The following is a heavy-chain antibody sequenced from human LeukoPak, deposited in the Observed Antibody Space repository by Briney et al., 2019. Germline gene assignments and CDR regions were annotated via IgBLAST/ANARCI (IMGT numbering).Heavy chain of an antibody. CDR1: GFTFSDYY. D-gene: IGHD2-15*01. CDR2: ISSSGSTI. Sequence: GGSLRLSCAASGFTFSDYYMSWIRQAPGKGLEWVSYISSSGSTIYYADSVKGRFTIARDNAKNSLYLQMNSLRAADTAVYYCARGVVVNYFDYWGQGTLVTVSS. CDR3: ARGVVVNYFDY. V-gene: IGHV3-11*01. J-gene: IGHJ4*02.